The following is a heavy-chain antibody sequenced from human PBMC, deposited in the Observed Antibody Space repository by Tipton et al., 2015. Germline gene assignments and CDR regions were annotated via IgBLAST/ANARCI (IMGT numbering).Heavy chain of an antibody. CDR3: ARDHYIGVYNWFDP. J-gene: IGHJ5*02. D-gene: IGHD3-10*01. Sequence: SLRLSCAASGFTFSSYSMNWVRQAPGKGLEWVSYITSSGSIKLYADSVKGRFTISRDNAKNSLYLQMNSLRDEDTAVYYCARDHYIGVYNWFDPWGQGTLVTVSS. CDR2: ITSSGSIK. V-gene: IGHV3-48*02. CDR1: GFTFSSYS.